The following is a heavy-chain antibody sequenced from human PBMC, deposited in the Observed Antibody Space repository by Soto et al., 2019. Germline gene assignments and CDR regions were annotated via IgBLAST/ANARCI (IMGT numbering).Heavy chain of an antibody. Sequence: GGSLRLSCAASGFTFSSYAMSWVRQAPGKGLEWVSAISGSGGSTYYADSVKGRFTISRDNSKNTLYLQMNSLRAEDTAVYYCAKAPPDCSSTSCYGCYFDYWGQGTLVAVSS. J-gene: IGHJ4*02. V-gene: IGHV3-23*01. CDR3: AKAPPDCSSTSCYGCYFDY. CDR1: GFTFSSYA. CDR2: ISGSGGST. D-gene: IGHD2-2*01.